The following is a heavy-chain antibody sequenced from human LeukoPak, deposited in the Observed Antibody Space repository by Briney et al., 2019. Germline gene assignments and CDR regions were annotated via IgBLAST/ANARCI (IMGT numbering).Heavy chain of an antibody. CDR2: IFYSGST. D-gene: IGHD3-10*01. CDR3: AKSNGYGLVGI. Sequence: LRLSCAASGFTFSDYYMSWIRQPPGKGLEWIGNIFYSGSTYYSPSLKSRVTISLDTSRNQFSLKLNSVTAADTAVYYCAKSNGYGLVGIWGQGTMVTVSS. J-gene: IGHJ3*02. V-gene: IGHV4-34*12. CDR1: GFTFSDYY.